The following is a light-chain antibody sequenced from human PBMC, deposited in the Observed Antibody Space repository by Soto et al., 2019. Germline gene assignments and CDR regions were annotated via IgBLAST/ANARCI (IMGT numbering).Light chain of an antibody. CDR1: SSDVGGYNY. Sequence: QSALTQPASVSGSPGQSITISCTGTSSDVGGYNYVSWYQQHPGKAPKLMIYDVSNRPSGVSNRFSGSKSGTTASLTISGLHAEDEADYYCSSYTSSSTLVFGGGTQLTVL. J-gene: IGLJ7*01. CDR3: SSYTSSSTLV. CDR2: DVS. V-gene: IGLV2-14*01.